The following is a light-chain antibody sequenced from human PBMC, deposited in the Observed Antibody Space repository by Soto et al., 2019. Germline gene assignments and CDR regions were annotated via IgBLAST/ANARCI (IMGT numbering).Light chain of an antibody. CDR3: AVWDHGLTGL. V-gene: IGLV1-47*01. CDR1: SSNIGSNY. J-gene: IGLJ1*01. CDR2: RNN. Sequence: QSVLTQPPSGSGTPGQRVTICFSGSSSNIGSNYVYWDQQLPGPAPKLLIYRNNHRPSGVPDRSSGTKCGTAAALAISGLRSEDEADDYCAVWDHGLTGLFGTGTK.